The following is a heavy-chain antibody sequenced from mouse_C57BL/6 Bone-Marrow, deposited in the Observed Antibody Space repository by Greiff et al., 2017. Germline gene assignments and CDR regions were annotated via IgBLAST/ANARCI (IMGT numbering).Heavy chain of an antibody. D-gene: IGHD4-1*02. CDR3: ARSPNWESEGYYFDD. J-gene: IGHJ2*01. CDR2: IDPSDSET. CDR1: GYTFTSYW. Sequence: QVQLQQPGAELVRPGSSVKLSCKASGYTFTSYWMHWVKQRPIQGLEWIGNIDPSDSETHYNQKFKDKATLTVDKSSSTAYMQLSSLTSEDSAVYYCARSPNWESEGYYFDDWGQGTTLTVTS. V-gene: IGHV1-52*01.